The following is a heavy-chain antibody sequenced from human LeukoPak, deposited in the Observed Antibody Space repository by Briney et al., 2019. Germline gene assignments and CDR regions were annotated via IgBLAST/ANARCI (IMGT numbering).Heavy chain of an antibody. CDR2: ISWNSGSI. CDR3: AKARSSWFVFDY. D-gene: IGHD6-13*01. CDR1: GFTFDDYA. J-gene: IGHJ4*02. V-gene: IGHV3-9*01. Sequence: GGSLRLSCAASGFTFDDYAMHWVRHAPGKGLEWVSGISWNSGSIGYADSVKGRFTISRDNAKNSLYLQMNSLRAEDTALYYCAKARSSWFVFDYWGQGTLVTVSS.